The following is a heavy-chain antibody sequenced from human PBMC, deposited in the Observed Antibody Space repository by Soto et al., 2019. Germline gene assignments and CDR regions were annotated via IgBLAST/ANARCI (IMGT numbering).Heavy chain of an antibody. Sequence: PSETLSLTCTVSGGSISSTSYTWTWKRQAQGLEWIGYIYYSGSTNYNPSLKSRVTISVDTSKNQFSLKLSSVTAADTAVYYCARHIPKNYYDSSGYYYFDYWGQGTLVTVSS. CDR1: GGSISSTS. J-gene: IGHJ4*02. CDR2: IYYSGST. D-gene: IGHD3-22*01. CDR3: ARHIPKNYYDSSGYYYFDY. V-gene: IGHV4-59*08.